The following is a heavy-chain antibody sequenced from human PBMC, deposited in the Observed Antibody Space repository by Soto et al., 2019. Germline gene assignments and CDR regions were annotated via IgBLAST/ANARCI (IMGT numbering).Heavy chain of an antibody. J-gene: IGHJ6*02. CDR3: ARDRNTQWATNYYYYGKDV. Sequence: SSVKFSWKASGGTFSSYAISWVRQAPGQGLDWMGGIIPIFGTANYAQKFQGRVTITADESTSTAYMELSSLRSEDTAVYYCARDRNTQWATNYYYYGKDVWGQWTTVTVSS. V-gene: IGHV1-69*13. CDR2: IIPIFGTA. CDR1: GGTFSSYA. D-gene: IGHD5-12*01.